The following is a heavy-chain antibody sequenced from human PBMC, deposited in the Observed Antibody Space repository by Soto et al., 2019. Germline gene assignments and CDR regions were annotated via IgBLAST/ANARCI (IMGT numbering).Heavy chain of an antibody. D-gene: IGHD6-19*01. J-gene: IGHJ4*02. CDR2: IYYSGNT. V-gene: IGHV4-31*03. Sequence: SETLSLTCTVSDDSISSGGYYWSWIRQHPGKGLEWIGYIYYSGNTYYNPSLESRITISVDTSKNQFSLKLSSVTAADTAVYYCARNPSRGWYFDYWGQGTLVTVSS. CDR3: ARNPSRGWYFDY. CDR1: DDSISSGGYY.